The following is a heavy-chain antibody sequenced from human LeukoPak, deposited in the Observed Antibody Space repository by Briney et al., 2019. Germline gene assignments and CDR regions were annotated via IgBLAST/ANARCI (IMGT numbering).Heavy chain of an antibody. J-gene: IGHJ4*02. CDR3: ATSPLATQWRRCHY. D-gene: IGHD5-12*01. Sequence: ASVKVSCKVSGYTLTELSMHWVRQAPGKGLEWMGGFDPEDGETIYAQKFQGRVTMTEDTSTDTAYMELSSLRSEDTAVYYCATSPLATQWRRCHYWGQGTLVTVSS. V-gene: IGHV1-24*01. CDR2: FDPEDGET. CDR1: GYTLTELS.